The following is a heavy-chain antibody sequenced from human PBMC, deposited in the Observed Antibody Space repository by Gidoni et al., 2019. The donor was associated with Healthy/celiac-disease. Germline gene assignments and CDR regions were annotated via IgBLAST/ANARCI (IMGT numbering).Heavy chain of an antibody. V-gene: IGHV3-30-3*01. Sequence: QVQLVESGGGVVQPGRSLRLSCAASGFTFSSYAMHWVRQAPGKGMEWVAVISYDGSNKYYADSVKGRFTISRDNSKNTLYLQMNSLRAEDTAVYYCARGGGSSWYSFTAPNWFDPWGQGTLVTVSS. CDR1: GFTFSSYA. D-gene: IGHD6-13*01. CDR2: ISYDGSNK. J-gene: IGHJ5*02. CDR3: ARGGGSSWYSFTAPNWFDP.